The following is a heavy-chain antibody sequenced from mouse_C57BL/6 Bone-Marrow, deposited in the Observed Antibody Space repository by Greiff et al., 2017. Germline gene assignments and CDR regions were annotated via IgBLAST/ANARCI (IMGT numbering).Heavy chain of an antibody. Sequence: QVTLKVCGPGILQPSQTLSLTCSFSGFSLSTFGMGVGWIRQPSGKGLEWLAHIWWDDDKYYNPVLKSRLTISKDTSKNKVFLKIANVDTADTATYYCARSYYGSSSWFAYWGQGTLVTVSA. CDR3: ARSYYGSSSWFAY. V-gene: IGHV8-8*01. CDR2: IWWDDDK. CDR1: GFSLSTFGMG. J-gene: IGHJ3*01. D-gene: IGHD1-1*01.